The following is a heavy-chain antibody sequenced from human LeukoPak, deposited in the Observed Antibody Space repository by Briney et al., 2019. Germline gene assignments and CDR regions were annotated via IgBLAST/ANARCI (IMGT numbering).Heavy chain of an antibody. CDR3: AKDKWVQGSGSYGTLST. CDR2: ISGSGGST. Sequence: GGSLRLSCDASGFPFSSYALYWVRQAPGKGLQRVASISGSGGSTYYPDSLRGRFTISRDNSKNSLHLQMSSLRVEDTAVYYCAKDKWVQGSGSYGTLSTWGQGTLVTVSS. CDR1: GFPFSSYA. V-gene: IGHV3-23*01. D-gene: IGHD3-16*01. J-gene: IGHJ4*02.